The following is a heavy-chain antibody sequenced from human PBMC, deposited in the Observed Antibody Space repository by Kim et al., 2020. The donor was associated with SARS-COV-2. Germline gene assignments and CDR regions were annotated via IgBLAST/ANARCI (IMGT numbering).Heavy chain of an antibody. J-gene: IGHJ4*02. Sequence: SETLSLTCTVSGGSISSYYWSWIRQPPGKGLEWIGYIYYSGSTNYNPSLKSRVTISVDTSKNQFSLKLSSVTAADTAVYYCARYYYDSSGYSFDYWGQGTLVTVSS. D-gene: IGHD3-22*01. CDR3: ARYYYDSSGYSFDY. CDR1: GGSISSYY. V-gene: IGHV4-59*08. CDR2: IYYSGST.